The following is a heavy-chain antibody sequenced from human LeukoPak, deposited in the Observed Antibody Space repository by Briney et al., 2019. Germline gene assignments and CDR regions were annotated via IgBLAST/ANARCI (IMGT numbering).Heavy chain of an antibody. CDR3: ARRGGSNGWGAFDI. Sequence: GGSLRLSCAASGFTFSRFAMSWVRQAPGKGLEWVSGISGSGDSTYYADSVKGRFTISRDNSKNTLYLQMNNLRGEDTALYYCARRGGSNGWGAFDIWGQGTMVTVSS. CDR2: ISGSGDST. V-gene: IGHV3-23*01. D-gene: IGHD6-19*01. CDR1: GFTFSRFA. J-gene: IGHJ3*02.